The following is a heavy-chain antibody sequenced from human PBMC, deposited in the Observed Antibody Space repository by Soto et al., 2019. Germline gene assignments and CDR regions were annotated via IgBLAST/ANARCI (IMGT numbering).Heavy chain of an antibody. D-gene: IGHD3-22*01. CDR3: AKDYSSGYYAFDI. CDR2: ISSGGDT. J-gene: IGHJ3*02. Sequence: GGSLNLSVAPSGFPFPTNPISWVPRAPGKGLEWVSSISSGGDTYYADSVKGRFTISRDSSKNTLYLQMNNLRAEDTATYYCAKDYSSGYYAFDIWGRGTMVTVSS. CDR1: GFPFPTNP. V-gene: IGHV3-23*01.